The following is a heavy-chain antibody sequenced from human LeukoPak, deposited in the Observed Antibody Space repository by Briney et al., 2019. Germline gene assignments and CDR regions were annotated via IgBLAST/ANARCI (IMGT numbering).Heavy chain of an antibody. Sequence: ASVKVSCKASGYTFTSYGISWVRQAPGQGLEWMGWISAYNGNTNYAQKLQGRVTMTTDTSTSTAYMELRSLRSDDTAVYYCARVSDDFWSGYPFVYWGQGTLVTVSS. CDR3: ARVSDDFWSGYPFVY. D-gene: IGHD3-3*01. J-gene: IGHJ4*02. CDR1: GYTFTSYG. CDR2: ISAYNGNT. V-gene: IGHV1-18*01.